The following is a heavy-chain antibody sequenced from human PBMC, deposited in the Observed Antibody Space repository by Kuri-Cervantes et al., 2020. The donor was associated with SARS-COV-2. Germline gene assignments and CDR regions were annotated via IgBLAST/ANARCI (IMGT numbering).Heavy chain of an antibody. Sequence: ASVKVSCKASGYTFTSYYMHWVRQAPGQGLEWMGIINPSGGSTSYAQKFQGRVTMTEDTSTDTAYMELSSLRSEDTAVYYCATAYCGGDCYSRAGAFDIWGQGTMVTVSS. V-gene: IGHV1-46*01. CDR3: ATAYCGGDCYSRAGAFDI. CDR1: GYTFTSYY. J-gene: IGHJ3*02. D-gene: IGHD2-21*01. CDR2: INPSGGST.